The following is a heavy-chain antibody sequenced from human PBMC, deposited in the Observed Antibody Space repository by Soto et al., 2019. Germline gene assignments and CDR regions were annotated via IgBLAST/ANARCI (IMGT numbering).Heavy chain of an antibody. D-gene: IGHD5-12*01. V-gene: IGHV5-51*07. CDR3: ARHWPTASGSNYYDHGMDI. Sequence: GESLKFSCKGSGYSFTSYWIGWVHQMPGKGLEWMGIIYPGDSDTRYSPSFPGQVTISADKSISTAYLQWSSLKASDSAMYYCARHWPTASGSNYYDHGMDIWGQGTTVTVAS. CDR1: GYSFTSYW. CDR2: IYPGDSDT. J-gene: IGHJ6*01.